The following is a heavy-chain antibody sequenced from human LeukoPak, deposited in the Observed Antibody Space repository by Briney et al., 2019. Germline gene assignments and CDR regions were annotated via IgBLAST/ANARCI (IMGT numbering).Heavy chain of an antibody. V-gene: IGHV2-5*01. D-gene: IGHD3-9*01. J-gene: IGHJ5*02. Sequence: SGPTLVNPTQTLTLTCTFSGFSLSTSGVGVGWIRQPPGKALEWLALIYWNDDKRYSPSLKSRLTITKDTSKNQVVLTMTNMDPVDTATYYCARLLYYGILTGYYKDPNWFDPWGQGTLVTVSS. CDR2: IYWNDDK. CDR3: ARLLYYGILTGYYKDPNWFDP. CDR1: GFSLSTSGVG.